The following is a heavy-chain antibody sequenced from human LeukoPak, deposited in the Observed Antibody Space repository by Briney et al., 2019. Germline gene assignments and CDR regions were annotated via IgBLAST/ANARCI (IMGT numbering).Heavy chain of an antibody. J-gene: IGHJ3*02. CDR2: INPNSGGT. CDR1: GYTFTSYY. Sequence: ASVKVSCKASGYTFTSYYMHWVRQAPGQGLEWMGWINPNSGGTNYAQKFQGRVTMTRDTSISTAYMELSRLRSDDTAVYYCARDRAGLGAHKGPDAFDIWGQGTMVTVSS. V-gene: IGHV1-2*02. CDR3: ARDRAGLGAHKGPDAFDI. D-gene: IGHD1-26*01.